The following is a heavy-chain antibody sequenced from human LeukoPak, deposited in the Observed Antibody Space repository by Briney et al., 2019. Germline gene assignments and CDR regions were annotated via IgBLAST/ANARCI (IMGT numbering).Heavy chain of an antibody. Sequence: PSETLSLTCTVSGGSISSSSYYWGWIRQPPGKGLEWIGRIYDRGSTYYNPSLKSRVTISVDTSKNQFSLKLSSVTAADTAVYYCARRGLEGPPYTATDHFDYWGQGTLVTVSS. CDR3: ARRGLEGPPYTATDHFDY. V-gene: IGHV4-39*01. D-gene: IGHD5-18*01. CDR1: GGSISSSSYY. J-gene: IGHJ4*02. CDR2: IYDRGST.